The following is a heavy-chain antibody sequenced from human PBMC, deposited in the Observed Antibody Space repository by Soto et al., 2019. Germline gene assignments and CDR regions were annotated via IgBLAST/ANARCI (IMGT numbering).Heavy chain of an antibody. V-gene: IGHV1-69*13. D-gene: IGHD3-10*01. CDR2: IIPIFGTA. CDR3: ARVRSIVSLSMAYYFDY. Sequence: GASVKVSCKASGYTFTSYGIIWVRQAPGQGLEWMGGIIPIFGTANYAQKFQGRVTITADESTSTAYMELSSLRSEDTAVYYCARVRSIVSLSMAYYFDYWGQGTLVTVPS. J-gene: IGHJ4*02. CDR1: GYTFTSYG.